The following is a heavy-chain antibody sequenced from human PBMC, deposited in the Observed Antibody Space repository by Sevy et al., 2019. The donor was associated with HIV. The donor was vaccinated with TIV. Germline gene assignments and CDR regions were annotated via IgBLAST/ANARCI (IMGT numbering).Heavy chain of an antibody. V-gene: IGHV3-21*01. J-gene: IGHJ3*02. D-gene: IGHD3-22*01. CDR3: ARDAWFYYDRKNAFDI. CDR2: ISSSSSYI. CDR1: GFTFSSYS. Sequence: GGSLRLSCAASGFTFSSYSMNWVRQAPGKGLEWVSSISSSSSYIYYADSVKGRFTISRDNAKNSLYLQMNSLRAEDTDVYYCARDAWFYYDRKNAFDIWGQGTMVTVSS.